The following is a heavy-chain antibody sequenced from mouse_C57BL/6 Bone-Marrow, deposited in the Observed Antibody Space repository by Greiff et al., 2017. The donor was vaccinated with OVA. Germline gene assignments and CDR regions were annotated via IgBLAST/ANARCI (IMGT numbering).Heavy chain of an antibody. CDR2: IYPRSGNT. D-gene: IGHD2-1*01. CDR1: GYTFTSYG. V-gene: IGHV1-81*01. Sequence: VQLQESGAELARPGASVKLSCKASGYTFTSYGISWVKQRTGQGLEWIGEIYPRSGNTYYNEKFKGKATLTADKSSSTAYMELRSLTSEYSAVYFCARPVGNPRWFAYWGQGTLVTVSA. J-gene: IGHJ3*01. CDR3: ARPVGNPRWFAY.